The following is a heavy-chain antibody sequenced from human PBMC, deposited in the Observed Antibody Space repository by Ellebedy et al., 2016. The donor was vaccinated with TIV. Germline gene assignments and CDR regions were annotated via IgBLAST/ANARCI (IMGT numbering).Heavy chain of an antibody. J-gene: IGHJ3*01. Sequence: GESLKISCAASGFSFSSYWMTWVRQAPGKGLEWVANIRLDGGDKYYVDSVKGRFTVSRDNAKNSLYLQMTSLRADHTAVYYCATDGSYGDYRSPAHAFEFWGQGTMVTVSS. V-gene: IGHV3-7*01. D-gene: IGHD4-17*01. CDR1: GFSFSSYW. CDR3: ATDGSYGDYRSPAHAFEF. CDR2: IRLDGGDK.